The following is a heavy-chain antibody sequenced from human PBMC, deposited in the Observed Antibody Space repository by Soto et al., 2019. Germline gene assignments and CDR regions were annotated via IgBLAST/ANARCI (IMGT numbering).Heavy chain of an antibody. D-gene: IGHD3-10*01. Sequence: ASVKVSCKASGYAFSDYYMHWVGQAAGQGLEWMGYISPQSGGTKYDQKFQDRVTMTRDTPKITVYMELRILTSKDTAVYYCARDRVSSPDGADSFDLWGQGTLVTVSS. CDR3: ARDRVSSPDGADSFDL. V-gene: IGHV1-2*02. CDR2: ISPQSGGT. J-gene: IGHJ3*01. CDR1: GYAFSDYY.